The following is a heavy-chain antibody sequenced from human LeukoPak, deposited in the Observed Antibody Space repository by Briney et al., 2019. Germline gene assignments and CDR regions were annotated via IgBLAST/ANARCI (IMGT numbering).Heavy chain of an antibody. V-gene: IGHV3-21*01. CDR3: ARERACGASSCVAYYFDS. CDR1: GVTFSNDG. CDR2: ISGSSTYI. D-gene: IGHD2-2*01. Sequence: GGSLRLSCAASGVTFSNDGMDWVRQAPGQGLEWVSSISGSSTYIYHADSVKGRFTISRDNAKSSLYLQMDSLRAEDTAVYYCARERACGASSCVAYYFDSWGQGTPVTVSS. J-gene: IGHJ4*02.